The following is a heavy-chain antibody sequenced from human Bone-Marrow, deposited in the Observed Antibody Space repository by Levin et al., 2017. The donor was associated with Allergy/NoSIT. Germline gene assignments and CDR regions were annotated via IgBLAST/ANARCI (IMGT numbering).Heavy chain of an antibody. CDR2: IYWDNDK. CDR3: ARRKNYYDSGYYWGAVDY. D-gene: IGHD3-22*01. J-gene: IGHJ4*02. V-gene: IGHV2-5*02. CDR1: GFSLTTTGVG. Sequence: GSGPTLVKPTQTLTLTCSFSGFSLTTTGVGVGWIRQPPGKALEWLAVIYWDNDKRYSPSLRSGLTISKDTSKNQVVLTMTNVDPVDTATYFCARRKNYYDSGYYWGAVDYWGQGTLVTVSS.